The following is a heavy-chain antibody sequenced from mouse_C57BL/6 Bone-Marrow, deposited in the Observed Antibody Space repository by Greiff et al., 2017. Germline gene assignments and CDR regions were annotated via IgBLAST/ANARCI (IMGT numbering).Heavy chain of an antibody. V-gene: IGHV1-19*01. CDR2: INPYNGGT. J-gene: IGHJ1*03. Sequence: EVKLQESGPVLVKPGASVKMSCKASGYTFTDYYMNWVKQSHGKSLEWIGVINPYNGGTSYNQKFKGKATLTVDKSSSTAYMELNSLTSEDSAVYYCARKGWDCWYFDVWGTGTTVTVSS. CDR1: GYTFTDYY. CDR3: ARKGWDCWYFDV. D-gene: IGHD3-3*01.